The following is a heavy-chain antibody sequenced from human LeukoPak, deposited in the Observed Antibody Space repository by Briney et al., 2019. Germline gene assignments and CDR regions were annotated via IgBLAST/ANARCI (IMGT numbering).Heavy chain of an antibody. CDR1: GFTFSSFE. CDR3: ARRYSSGYYGPFFDC. CDR2: ISSSGSTI. V-gene: IGHV3-48*03. D-gene: IGHD6-19*01. J-gene: IGHJ4*02. Sequence: PGGSLRLSCAASGFTFSSFEMNWVRQAPGKGLEWVSYISSSGSTIYYADSVKGRFTISRDNAKNSLYLQMNSLRAEDTAVYYCARRYSSGYYGPFFDCWGQGTLVTVSS.